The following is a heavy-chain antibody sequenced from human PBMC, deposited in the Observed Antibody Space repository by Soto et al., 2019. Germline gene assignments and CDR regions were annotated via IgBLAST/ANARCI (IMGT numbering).Heavy chain of an antibody. V-gene: IGHV4-39*01. Sequence: TLSLTCTVSGVSISNSYYWGWIRRPPGKGLEWIGTIYYSGITYYNPSLKSRVTISVDTSKNQFSLKLTSVTAADTAVYYCARHGSNWGQGTLVTVSS. CDR1: GVSISNSYY. CDR3: ARHGSN. CDR2: IYYSGIT. J-gene: IGHJ4*02.